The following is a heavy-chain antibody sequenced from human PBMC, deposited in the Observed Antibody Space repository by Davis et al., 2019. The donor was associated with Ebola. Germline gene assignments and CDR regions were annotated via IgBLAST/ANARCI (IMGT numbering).Heavy chain of an antibody. Sequence: PGGSLRLSCAASGFTFGDYWMTWVRQVPGKGLEWVGKIKYDGSDKYYVDSVKGRFNISRDNAKNSLYMQMNSLTVEDTAIYYCAKDSGWQMSPWGQGTLVIVSS. CDR2: IKYDGSDK. V-gene: IGHV3-7*01. J-gene: IGHJ5*02. D-gene: IGHD6-19*01. CDR3: AKDSGWQMSP. CDR1: GFTFGDYW.